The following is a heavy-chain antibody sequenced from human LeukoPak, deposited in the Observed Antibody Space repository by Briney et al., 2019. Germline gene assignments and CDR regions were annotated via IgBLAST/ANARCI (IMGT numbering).Heavy chain of an antibody. CDR3: AKDQQEWLNIDY. D-gene: IGHD5-18*01. CDR1: GFTFSSYA. J-gene: IGHJ4*02. CDR2: ISGSGIST. Sequence: GGSLRLSCAASGFTFSSYAMSWVRQAPGKGLEWVSAISGSGISTYYADSVKGRFTISRDNSKNTLYLQMNSLRAEDTAVYYCAKDQQEWLNIDYWGQGTLVTVSS. V-gene: IGHV3-23*01.